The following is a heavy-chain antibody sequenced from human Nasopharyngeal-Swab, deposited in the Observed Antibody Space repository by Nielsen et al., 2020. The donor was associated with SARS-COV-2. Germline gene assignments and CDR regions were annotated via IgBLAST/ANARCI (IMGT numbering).Heavy chain of an antibody. CDR1: GFTFSSYA. V-gene: IGHV3-30-3*01. D-gene: IGHD6-13*01. Sequence: GGSLRLSCAASGFTFSSYAMHWVRQALGKGLEWVAVISYDGSNKYYADSVKGRFTISRDNSKNTLYLQMNSLRAEDTAVYYCARDPSSSWLYDAFDIWGQGTMVTVSS. CDR3: ARDPSSSWLYDAFDI. CDR2: ISYDGSNK. J-gene: IGHJ3*02.